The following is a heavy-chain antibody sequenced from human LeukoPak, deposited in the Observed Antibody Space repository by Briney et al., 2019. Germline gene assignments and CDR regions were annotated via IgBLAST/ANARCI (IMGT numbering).Heavy chain of an antibody. J-gene: IGHJ6*02. CDR1: GGSISSGGYS. CDR3: GSCSEISCPLDV. Sequence: PSETLSLTCAVSGGSISSGGYSWSWIRQPPGKGLEWIGYIYHSGSTYYNPSLKSRVTISVDRSKNQFSLKLSSVTAADTAVYYCGSCSEISCPLDVWGQGTTVTVSS. CDR2: IYHSGST. D-gene: IGHD2-15*01. V-gene: IGHV4-30-2*01.